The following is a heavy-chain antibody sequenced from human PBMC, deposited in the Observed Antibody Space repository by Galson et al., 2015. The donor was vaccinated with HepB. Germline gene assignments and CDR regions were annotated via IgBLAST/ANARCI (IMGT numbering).Heavy chain of an antibody. CDR1: GLPFSDYP. Sequence: SLRLSCAASGLPFSDYPMHWVRLAPGKRLEWVALISEDGTNKRYADSVKGRFTISRDTSQDTLDLQMDSLRIEDTAVYFCVIGGRGTGGRFLYYFDYWGQGALVTVSS. V-gene: IGHV3-30-3*01. CDR2: ISEDGTNK. D-gene: IGHD7-27*01. CDR3: VIGGRGTGGRFLYYFDY. J-gene: IGHJ4*02.